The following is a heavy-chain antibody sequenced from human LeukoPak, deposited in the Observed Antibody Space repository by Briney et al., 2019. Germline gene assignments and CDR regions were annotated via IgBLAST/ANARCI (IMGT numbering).Heavy chain of an antibody. V-gene: IGHV4-31*03. D-gene: IGHD6-13*01. CDR2: IYYSGST. Sequence: SETLSLTCTVSGGSISSGGYYWSWIRQHPGKGLEWIGYIYYSGSTYYNPSLKSRVTISVDTSKNQFSLKLSSVTAADTAVYYCAREGATGYSSSWGFDYWGQGTLVTVSS. CDR3: AREGATGYSSSWGFDY. CDR1: GGSISSGGYY. J-gene: IGHJ4*02.